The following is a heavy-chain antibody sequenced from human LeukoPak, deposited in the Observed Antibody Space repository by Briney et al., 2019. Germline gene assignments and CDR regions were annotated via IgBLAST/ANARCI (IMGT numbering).Heavy chain of an antibody. CDR2: IKPSGTET. V-gene: IGHV3-7*01. Sequence: GGSLRLSCAASGFTFSTYWMTWVRQAPGKGLEWVANIKPSGTETYYGDPVKGRFSISRDNAKNLLYLQMSSVRAEDTAVYSCGRFGDEAGIDNRGQGTLVTVSS. J-gene: IGHJ4*02. CDR1: GFTFSTYW. CDR3: GRFGDEAGIDN. D-gene: IGHD3-10*01.